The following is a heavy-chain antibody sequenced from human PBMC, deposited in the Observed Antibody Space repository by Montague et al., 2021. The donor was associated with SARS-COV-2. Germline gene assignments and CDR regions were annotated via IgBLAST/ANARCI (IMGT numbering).Heavy chain of an antibody. V-gene: IGHV3-53*04. J-gene: IGHJ2*01. CDR1: GFTVSGNY. D-gene: IGHD3-22*01. CDR2: FYSGGTT. CDR3: ARVPFYDSSGYLEDYWYFDL. Sequence: SLRLSCPASGFTVSGNYMSWVRQAPGKGLECVSVFYSGGTTYYADSVKGRFTISRHNSKNTLYLQMNGLRAEDTAVYYCARVPFYDSSGYLEDYWYFDLWGRGTLVTVSS.